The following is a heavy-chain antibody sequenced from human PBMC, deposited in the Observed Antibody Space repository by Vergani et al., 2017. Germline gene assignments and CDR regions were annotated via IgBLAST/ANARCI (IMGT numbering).Heavy chain of an antibody. D-gene: IGHD4-11*01. CDR2: IYYSGST. CDR3: SRETTVIXFDY. V-gene: IGHV4-59*01. CDR1: GGSISSYY. Sequence: QVQLQESGPGLVKPSETLSLTCTVSGGSISSYYWSWIRQPPGKGLEWIGDIYYSGSTNYNPSLKSRDTISVDTSKNQFSLKLSSVTAADTAVYYCSRETTVIXFDYWGQGTLVTVSS. J-gene: IGHJ4*02.